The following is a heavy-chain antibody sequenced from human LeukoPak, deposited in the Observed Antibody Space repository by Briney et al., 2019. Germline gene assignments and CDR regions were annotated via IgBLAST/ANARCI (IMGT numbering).Heavy chain of an antibody. CDR2: IYYSGST. D-gene: IGHD3-22*01. J-gene: IGHJ6*02. CDR3: ARGRYYDSSGYYSWAPNPSYGMDV. CDR1: GGSISSYY. V-gene: IGHV4-59*08. Sequence: PSETLSLTCTVSGGSISSYYWSWIRQPPGKGLEWIGYIYYSGSTNYNPSLKSRVTISVDTSKNQFSLKLSSVTSADPAVYYCARGRYYDSSGYYSWAPNPSYGMDVWGQGTTVTVS.